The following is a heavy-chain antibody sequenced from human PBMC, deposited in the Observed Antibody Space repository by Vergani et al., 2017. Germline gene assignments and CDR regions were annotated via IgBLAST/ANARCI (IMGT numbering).Heavy chain of an antibody. CDR1: GYSFTSYW. V-gene: IGHV5-51*01. CDR2: SYPGDSDT. J-gene: IGHJ6*02. Sequence: EVQLVQSGAEVKKPGESLKISCKGSGYSFTSYWIGWVRQMPGKGLEWMGTSYPGDSDTRYRPSFPGQVTISADKSTSTAYLPWSSLKASDTAMYYCARQAREIYYYYGMDVWGQGTTVTVSS. CDR3: ARQAREIYYYYGMDV.